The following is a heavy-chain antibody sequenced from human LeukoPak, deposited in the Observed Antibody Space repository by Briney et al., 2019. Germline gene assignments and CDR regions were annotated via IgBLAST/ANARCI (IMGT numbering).Heavy chain of an antibody. CDR2: FDPEDGET. CDR1: VYTLTELS. D-gene: IGHD4-17*01. J-gene: IGHJ4*02. Sequence: ASVKVSCKVSVYTLTELSMHWVRQAPGKGLEWMGGFDPEDGETIYAQKFQGRVTMTEDTSTDTDYMELSSLRSEDTAVYYCATDLTTVTTNNYWGQGTLVTVSS. V-gene: IGHV1-24*01. CDR3: ATDLTTVTTNNY.